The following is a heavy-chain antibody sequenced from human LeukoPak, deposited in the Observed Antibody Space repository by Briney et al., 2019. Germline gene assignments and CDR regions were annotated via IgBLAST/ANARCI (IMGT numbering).Heavy chain of an antibody. CDR3: TRNSGWYGLS. D-gene: IGHD6-19*01. J-gene: IGHJ1*01. CDR1: GFTFSSYG. CDR2: ISGSGGST. V-gene: IGHV3-23*01. Sequence: GGTLRLSCAASGFTFSSYGMSWVRQAPGKGLEWVSGISGSGGSTYYADSVKGRFTISRDNSKNTLYLRTNSLRGEDTAVYYCTRNSGWYGLSWGQGTLVTVSS.